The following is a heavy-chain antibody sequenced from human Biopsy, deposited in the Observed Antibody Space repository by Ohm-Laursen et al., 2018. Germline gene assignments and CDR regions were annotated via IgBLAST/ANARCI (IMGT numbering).Heavy chain of an antibody. D-gene: IGHD3-22*01. CDR3: TRGGYYYDSLAYYYWFDP. CDR2: INAKTGDT. Sequence: SVKVSCKASGYTFTGYHVHWVRQAPGQGLEWMGWINAKTGDTNYAQKFQGRVTMTRDTSISTAYVNLSSLRSDDTAVYYCTRGGYYYDSLAYYYWFDPWGQGTTVTVSS. V-gene: IGHV1-2*02. CDR1: GYTFTGYH. J-gene: IGHJ5*01.